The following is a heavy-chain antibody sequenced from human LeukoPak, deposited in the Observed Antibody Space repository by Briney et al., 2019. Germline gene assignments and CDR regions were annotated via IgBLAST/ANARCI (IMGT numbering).Heavy chain of an antibody. CDR1: GDFITAYY. CDR2: VDHTGST. J-gene: IGHJ6*03. V-gene: IGHV4-59*01. Sequence: PSETLSLTCTVSGDFITAYYWSWIRQAPGKGLEWIGYVDHTGSTNFNPSLNGRVSISRDTSKNLFSLRLRSVTAADTAVYFCARGRVSSSTWYSTYYYYFYMDVWGKGTTVTVSS. CDR3: ARGRVSSSTWYSTYYYYFYMDV. D-gene: IGHD1-1*01.